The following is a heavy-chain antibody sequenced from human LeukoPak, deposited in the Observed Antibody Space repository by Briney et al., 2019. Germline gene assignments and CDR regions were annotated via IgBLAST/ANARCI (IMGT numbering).Heavy chain of an antibody. V-gene: IGHV3-7*01. J-gene: IGHJ5*02. CDR3: ARSGVVVPAAPVRFDP. CDR1: GFTFSSYA. CDR2: IKQDGSEK. D-gene: IGHD2-2*01. Sequence: GRSLRLSCAASGFTFSSYAMHWVRQAPGKGLEWVANIKQDGSEKYYVDSVKGRFTISRDNAKNSLYLQMNSLRAEDTAVYYCARSGVVVPAAPVRFDPWGQGTLVTVSS.